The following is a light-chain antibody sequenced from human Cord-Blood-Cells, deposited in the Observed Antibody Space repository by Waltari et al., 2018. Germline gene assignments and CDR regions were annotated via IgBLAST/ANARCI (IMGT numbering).Light chain of an antibody. J-gene: IGLJ1*01. Sequence: QSALTQPASVSGSPGQSITIPCTGTSRDVGGYNYVSWYQQHPGKAPKLMIYDFSKRPSGVSNRFSGSKSGNTASLTISGLQAEDEADYYCSSYTSSSTYVFGTGTKVTVL. V-gene: IGLV2-14*01. CDR3: SSYTSSSTYV. CDR1: SRDVGGYNY. CDR2: DFS.